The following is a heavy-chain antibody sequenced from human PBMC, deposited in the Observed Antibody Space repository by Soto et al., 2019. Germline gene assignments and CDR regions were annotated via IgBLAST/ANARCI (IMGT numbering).Heavy chain of an antibody. J-gene: IGHJ4*02. CDR2: IYYSGST. CDR1: GGSISSYY. Sequence: QVQLQESGPGLVKPSETLSLTCTVSGGSISSYYWSWIRQPPGKGLEWIGYIYYSGSTNYNPSLKSRVTKSVDTSKNQFSLKLSSVTAADTAVYYCARDDFYDSSGYPVYWGQGNLVTVSS. V-gene: IGHV4-59*01. CDR3: ARDDFYDSSGYPVY. D-gene: IGHD3-22*01.